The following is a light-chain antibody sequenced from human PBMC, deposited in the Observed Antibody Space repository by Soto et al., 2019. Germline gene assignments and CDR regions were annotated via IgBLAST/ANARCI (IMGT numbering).Light chain of an antibody. CDR3: QQYGSSST. J-gene: IGKJ5*01. CDR1: QSVSSSY. CDR2: GAS. V-gene: IGKV3-20*01. Sequence: EIVLTQSPGTLCLSPGERATLPCRASQSVSSSYLAWYQQKPGQAPRLLIYGASSRATGVPDRITGSGSGTDFTLTISRLEPEDFAVYYCQQYGSSSTFGQGTRLEIK.